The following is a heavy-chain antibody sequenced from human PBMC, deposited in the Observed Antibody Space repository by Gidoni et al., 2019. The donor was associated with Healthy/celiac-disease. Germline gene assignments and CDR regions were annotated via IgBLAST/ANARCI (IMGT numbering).Heavy chain of an antibody. CDR1: GGSFSGYY. D-gene: IGHD3-22*01. Sequence: QVQLQQWGAGLLKHSETLSLTCAVYGGSFSGYYWSWIRQPPGKGLEWIGEINHSGSTNYNPSLKSRVTISVDTSKNQFSLKLSSVTAADTAVYYCARFFRKIWYYYDSTGYPYFDYWGQGTLVTVSS. J-gene: IGHJ4*02. CDR3: ARFFRKIWYYYDSTGYPYFDY. CDR2: INHSGST. V-gene: IGHV4-34*01.